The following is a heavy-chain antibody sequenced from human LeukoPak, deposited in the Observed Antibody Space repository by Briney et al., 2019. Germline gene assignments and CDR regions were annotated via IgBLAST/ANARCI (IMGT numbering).Heavy chain of an antibody. D-gene: IGHD6-13*01. CDR1: GYTFTGYD. Sequence: ASVKVPCKASGYTFTGYDINWVRQATGQGLEWMGWMNPNSGNTGYAQKFQGRVTMTRNTSISTAYMELSSLRSEDTAVYYCARGEESSSWSDFDYWGQGTLVTVSS. V-gene: IGHV1-8*01. CDR3: ARGEESSSWSDFDY. J-gene: IGHJ4*02. CDR2: MNPNSGNT.